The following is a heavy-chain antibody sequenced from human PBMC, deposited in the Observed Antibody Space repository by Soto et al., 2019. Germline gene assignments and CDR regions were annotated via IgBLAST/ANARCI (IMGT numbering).Heavy chain of an antibody. CDR1: GGSISSGGYY. CDR2: IYYSGST. V-gene: IGHV4-31*03. J-gene: IGHJ6*03. Sequence: SETLSLTCTVSGGSISSGGYYWSWIRQHPGKGLEWIGYIYYSGSTYYNPSLKSRVTISVDTSKNQFSLKLSSVTAADTAVYYCARESQLLSYYYYMDVWGKGTTVTSP. D-gene: IGHD2-2*01. CDR3: ARESQLLSYYYYMDV.